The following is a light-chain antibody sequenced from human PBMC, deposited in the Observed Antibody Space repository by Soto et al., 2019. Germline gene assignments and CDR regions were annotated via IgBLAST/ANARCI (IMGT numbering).Light chain of an antibody. Sequence: QSVLTQPPSVSGAPGQRVTISCTGSSSNIGAGYDVHWYQQLPGTAPKLLIYGNSNRPSGVADRFSASKSGNSASLAITGIQDADEADYYCQSYDSSLGYVFGTGTKLTVL. CDR1: SSNIGAGYD. CDR2: GNS. CDR3: QSYDSSLGYV. J-gene: IGLJ1*01. V-gene: IGLV1-40*01.